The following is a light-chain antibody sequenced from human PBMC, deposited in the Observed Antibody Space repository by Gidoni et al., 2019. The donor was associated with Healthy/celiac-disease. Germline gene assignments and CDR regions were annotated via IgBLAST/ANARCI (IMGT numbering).Light chain of an antibody. CDR2: GAS. V-gene: IGKV3-20*01. CDR1: QSVSSSN. J-gene: IGKJ1*01. Sequence: EVVLTQSPGTLSLSPGERATLSCRASQSVSSSNLDWYQQKPGQAPRLLIYGASSRATGIPDRFSGSGSGTDFTRTISRLEPEDFAVYYCQEYGSSLSWTFGQGTKVEIK. CDR3: QEYGSSLSWT.